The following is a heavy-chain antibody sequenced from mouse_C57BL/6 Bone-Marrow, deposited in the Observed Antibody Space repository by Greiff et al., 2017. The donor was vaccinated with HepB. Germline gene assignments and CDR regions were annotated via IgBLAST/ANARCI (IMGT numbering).Heavy chain of an antibody. D-gene: IGHD2-5*01. Sequence: QVQLQQSGAELVKPGASVKMSCKASGYTFTSYWITWVKQRPGQGLEWVGDIYPGSGSTNYNEKFKSKATLTVDTSSSTAYMQLSSLTSEDSAVYYCASTIVTTRYAMDYWGQGTSVTVSS. CDR3: ASTIVTTRYAMDY. CDR2: IYPGSGST. CDR1: GYTFTSYW. J-gene: IGHJ4*01. V-gene: IGHV1-55*01.